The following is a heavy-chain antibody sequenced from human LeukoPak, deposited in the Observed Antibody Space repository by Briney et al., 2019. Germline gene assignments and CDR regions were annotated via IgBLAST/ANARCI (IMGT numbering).Heavy chain of an antibody. V-gene: IGHV3-53*01. Sequence: GGSLRLSCTVSGFTVSSNSMSWVRQAPGKGLEWVSFIFSSTHYSDSVKGRFTISRDNSKNTLYLQMNSLRAEDTAVYYCARDLPRGPLRYFDWSNPITTGYYMDVWGKGTTVTVSS. J-gene: IGHJ6*03. CDR3: ARDLPRGPLRYFDWSNPITTGYYMDV. CDR2: IFSST. CDR1: GFTVSSNS. D-gene: IGHD3-9*01.